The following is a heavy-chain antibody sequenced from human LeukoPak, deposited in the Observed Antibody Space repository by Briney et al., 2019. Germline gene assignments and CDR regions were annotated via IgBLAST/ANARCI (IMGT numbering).Heavy chain of an antibody. CDR1: GDSISSNNYY. CDR3: ARGPRYSSGWRPFDY. J-gene: IGHJ4*02. CDR2: IYYSGST. V-gene: IGHV4-39*07. D-gene: IGHD6-19*01. Sequence: TSETLSLTCTVSGDSISSNNYYWGWIRQPPGKGLEWIGSIYYSGSTYYNPSLKSRVTISVDTSKNQFSLKLSSVTAADTAVYYCARGPRYSSGWRPFDYWGQGTLVTVSS.